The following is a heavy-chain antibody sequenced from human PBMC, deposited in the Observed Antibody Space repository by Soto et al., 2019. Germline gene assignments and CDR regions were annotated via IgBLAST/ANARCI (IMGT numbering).Heavy chain of an antibody. CDR1: GFTFSSYG. Sequence: QVQLVESGGGVVQSGRSLRLSCAASGFTFSSYGMHWVRQAPGKGLEWVAVIWYDGSNKYYADSVKGRFTISRDNSKNTLYLQMNSLRAEDTAVYYCARGTDYYYGMDVWGQGTTVTVSS. J-gene: IGHJ6*02. CDR2: IWYDGSNK. CDR3: ARGTDYYYGMDV. V-gene: IGHV3-33*01.